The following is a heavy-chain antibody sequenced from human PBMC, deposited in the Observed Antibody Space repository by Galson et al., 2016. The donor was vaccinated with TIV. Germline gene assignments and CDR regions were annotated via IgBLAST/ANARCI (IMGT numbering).Heavy chain of an antibody. CDR1: GGTLSSYV. J-gene: IGHJ6*02. D-gene: IGHD3-3*01. V-gene: IGHV1-69*13. CDR3: ASDRNTVFDTYHYYYGMDV. Sequence: SVKVSCKASGGTLSSYVFNWVRLAPGQGLEWMGGIIPLFRTTNYAQKFQGRVTITADESTNTAYMELNSLRSGDTAVYYCASDRNTVFDTYHYYYGMDVWGQGTTVTVSS. CDR2: IIPLFRTT.